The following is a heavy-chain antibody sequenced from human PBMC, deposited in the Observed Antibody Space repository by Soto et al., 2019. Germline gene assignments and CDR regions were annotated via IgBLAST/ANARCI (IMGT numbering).Heavy chain of an antibody. CDR3: ARDIVVVVAAHGGGYYYYGMDV. J-gene: IGHJ6*02. D-gene: IGHD2-15*01. V-gene: IGHV4-30-4*01. Sequence: SETLSLTCTVSGDSIISADYYLICIRQTPGKGLELIGHIFYSGTTYYNPSLKSRLTISVDTSKNHFSLRLTSVTAADTAMYYCARDIVVVVAAHGGGYYYYGMDVWGQGTTVTVSS. CDR2: IFYSGTT. CDR1: GDSIISADYY.